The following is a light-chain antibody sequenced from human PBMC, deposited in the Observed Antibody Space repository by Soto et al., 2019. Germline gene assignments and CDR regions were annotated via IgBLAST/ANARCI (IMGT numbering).Light chain of an antibody. CDR1: DTNIGFYNF. Sequence: QSVLTQPRSVSGAPGQSVTISCTGTDTNIGFYNFVSWYQQHPDKAPHLVIYDVNKRPSGVPDRFSGSKPGKTASLTISGLQADDEADYFCCSYAGTYTYVFGTGTKVTVL. CDR2: DVN. V-gene: IGLV2-11*01. J-gene: IGLJ1*01. CDR3: CSYAGTYTYV.